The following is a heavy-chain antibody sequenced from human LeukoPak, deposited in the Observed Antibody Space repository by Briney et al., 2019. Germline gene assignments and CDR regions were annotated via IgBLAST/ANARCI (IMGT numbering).Heavy chain of an antibody. V-gene: IGHV4-34*01. Sequence: SETLSLTCAVYGGSFSGCYWSWIRQPPGKGLEWIGEINHSGSTNYNPSLKSRVTISVDTSKNQFSLKLSSVTAADTAVYYCARGLREAYWGQGTLVTVSS. CDR1: GGSFSGCY. D-gene: IGHD1-26*01. CDR2: INHSGST. CDR3: ARGLREAY. J-gene: IGHJ4*02.